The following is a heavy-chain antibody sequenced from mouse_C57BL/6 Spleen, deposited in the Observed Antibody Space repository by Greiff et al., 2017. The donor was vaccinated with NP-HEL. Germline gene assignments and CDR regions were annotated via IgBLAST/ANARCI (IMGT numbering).Heavy chain of an antibody. CDR1: GYSFTGYY. CDR2: INPSTGGT. J-gene: IGHJ3*01. D-gene: IGHD1-1*01. CDR3: ASDSSFAWFAY. Sequence: EVQGVESGPELVKPGASVKISCKASGYSFTGYYMNWVKQSPEKSLEWIGEINPSTGGTTYTQKFKAKATLTVDKSSSTAYMQFKTLTSEDSAAYYCASDSSFAWFAYWGQGTLVTVSA. V-gene: IGHV1-42*01.